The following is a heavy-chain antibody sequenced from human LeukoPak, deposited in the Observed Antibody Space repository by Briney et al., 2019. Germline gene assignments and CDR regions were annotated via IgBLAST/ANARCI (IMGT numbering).Heavy chain of an antibody. D-gene: IGHD1/OR15-1a*01. V-gene: IGHV4-34*01. J-gene: IGHJ4*02. CDR2: INHSGST. CDR3: ARTNNVSYDFYY. CDR1: GGSFSDSY. Sequence: TSETLSLTCAVYGGSFSDSYWSWIRQPPGKGLEWIGEINHSGSTNYNPSLKSRVTTSVDTSKNQFSLKLSSVTAADTAVYYCARTNNVSYDFYYWGQGNPVTVSS.